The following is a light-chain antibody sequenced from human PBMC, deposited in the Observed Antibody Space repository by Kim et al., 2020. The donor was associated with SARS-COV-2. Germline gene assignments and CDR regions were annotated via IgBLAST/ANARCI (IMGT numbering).Light chain of an antibody. CDR1: NIGSKN. CDR2: MNS. Sequence: SYELTQPLSVSVALGQTARITCGGNNIGSKNVHWYQQQPGQAPLLVIYMNSNRPSGIPERFSGSDSGNTATLTIIRAQAGDEADYYCQVWDSGAVIFGGGTQLTVL. V-gene: IGLV3-9*01. CDR3: QVWDSGAVI. J-gene: IGLJ2*01.